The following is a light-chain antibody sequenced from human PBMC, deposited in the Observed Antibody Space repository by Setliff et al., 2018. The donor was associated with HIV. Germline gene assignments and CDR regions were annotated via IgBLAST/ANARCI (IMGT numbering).Light chain of an antibody. Sequence: QSVLTQPPSASGSPGQSVTISCTGTSSDVGTYDYVSWYQQHPGKAPKLMMSEVTKRPSGVPDRFSGSKSGNAASLTVSGLQVEDEADYYCSSYAGSNNWVFGGGTKVTVL. J-gene: IGLJ3*02. CDR3: SSYAGSNNWV. CDR1: SSDVGTYDY. CDR2: EVT. V-gene: IGLV2-8*01.